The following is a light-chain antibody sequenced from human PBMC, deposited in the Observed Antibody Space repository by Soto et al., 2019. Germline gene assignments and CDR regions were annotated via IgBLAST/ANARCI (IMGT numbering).Light chain of an antibody. Sequence: QLVLTQPPSASGTPGQRVTISCSGSSSNIGGNIVNWYQQLPGTAPKLLIFGNDQRPSWVPDRFSGSKSGTSASLAISGLQSEDEANYYCAAWDDSLNGVVFGGGPKLTVL. V-gene: IGLV1-44*01. CDR1: SSNIGGNI. CDR3: AAWDDSLNGVV. CDR2: GND. J-gene: IGLJ2*01.